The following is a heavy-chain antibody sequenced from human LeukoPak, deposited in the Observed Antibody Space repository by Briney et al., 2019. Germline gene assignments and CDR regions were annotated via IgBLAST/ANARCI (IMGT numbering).Heavy chain of an antibody. Sequence: PGGSPRLSCAASGFTFSTYAMSWVRQAPGKGLEWVSSIRGSDGSTYYADSVKGRFAISRDNSKNTLYLQMNSLRAEDTAVYYCAKDVYGDYGGLDYWGQGTLVTVSS. CDR2: IRGSDGST. D-gene: IGHD4-17*01. CDR1: GFTFSTYA. J-gene: IGHJ4*02. CDR3: AKDVYGDYGGLDY. V-gene: IGHV3-23*01.